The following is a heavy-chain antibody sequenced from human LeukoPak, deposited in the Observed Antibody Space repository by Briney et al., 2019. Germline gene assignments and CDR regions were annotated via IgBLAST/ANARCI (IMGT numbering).Heavy chain of an antibody. D-gene: IGHD1-26*01. CDR3: VHGSSGSYLFDY. CDR1: RFTFSSYA. Sequence: GGSLRLSCAVSRFTFSSYAFNWVRQARGKGREGVSVISESGDSTYYADSVRGRFTISRDNSKNTLYLQMNSLRAEDTAVYYCVHGSSGSYLFDYWGQGTLVTVSS. J-gene: IGHJ4*02. V-gene: IGHV3-23*01. CDR2: ISESGDST.